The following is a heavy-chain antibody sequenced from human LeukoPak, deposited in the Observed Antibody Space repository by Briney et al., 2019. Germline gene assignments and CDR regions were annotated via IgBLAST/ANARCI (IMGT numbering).Heavy chain of an antibody. CDR1: GGSISSYY. CDR2: IYTSGST. Sequence: SETLSLTCTVSGGSISSYYWSWIRQPAGKGLEWIGRIYTSGSTNYNPPLKSRVTMSVDTSKNQFSLKLSSVTAADTAVYYCARKYCSGGSCYYDYWGQGTLVTVSS. V-gene: IGHV4-4*07. D-gene: IGHD2-15*01. CDR3: ARKYCSGGSCYYDY. J-gene: IGHJ4*02.